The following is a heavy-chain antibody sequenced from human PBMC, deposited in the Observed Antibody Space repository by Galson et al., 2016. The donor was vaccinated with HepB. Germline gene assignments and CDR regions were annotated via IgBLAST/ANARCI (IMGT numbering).Heavy chain of an antibody. Sequence: SLRPSCAGSGLNLQDAWLTWARQAPGKGLARVAELSFDGGKQHYAASVKGRFSISRDTSRVYLQMSSLTPADTGLYYCARDYSYSSNWPGYWGQGTLVIVSS. V-gene: IGHV3-30*03. D-gene: IGHD7-27*01. CDR3: ARDYSYSSNWPGY. CDR1: GLNLQDAW. CDR2: LSFDGGKQ. J-gene: IGHJ4*02.